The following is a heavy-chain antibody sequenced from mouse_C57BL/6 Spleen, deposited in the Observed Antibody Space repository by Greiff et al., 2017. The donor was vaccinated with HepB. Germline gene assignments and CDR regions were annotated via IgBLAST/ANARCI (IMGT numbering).Heavy chain of an antibody. V-gene: IGHV7-3*01. CDR3: ARSSYGSSPAWCAY. CDR2: IRNKANGYTT. Sequence: DVQLVESGGGLVQPGGSLSLSCAASGFTFTDYYMSWVRQPPGKALEWLGFIRNKANGYTTEYSASVKVRFTISRDNSQSILYLQMNALRAEDSATYYCARSSYGSSPAWCAYWGQGTLVTVSA. J-gene: IGHJ3*01. D-gene: IGHD1-1*01. CDR1: GFTFTDYY.